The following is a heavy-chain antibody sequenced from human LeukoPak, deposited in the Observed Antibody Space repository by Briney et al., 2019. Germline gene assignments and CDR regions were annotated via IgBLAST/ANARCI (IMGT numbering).Heavy chain of an antibody. CDR3: ARHYAQPPHYFDY. D-gene: IGHD2-2*01. CDR1: GGSISSYY. J-gene: IGHJ4*02. CDR2: IYYTGST. V-gene: IGHV4-59*08. Sequence: PSETLSLTCTVSGGSISSYYRSWIRQPPGKGLEWIGFIYYTGSTHYNTFLKSRVTLSIDTSKNQFSLKLSAVTAADTAVYYCARHYAQPPHYFDYWGEGTLVTVSS.